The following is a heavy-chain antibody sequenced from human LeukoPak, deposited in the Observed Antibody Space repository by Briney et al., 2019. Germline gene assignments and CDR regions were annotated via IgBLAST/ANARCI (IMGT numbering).Heavy chain of an antibody. Sequence: GGSLRLSCAASGFTFSDYYMSWIRQAPGKGLEWVSYISSSGSTIYYADSVKGRFTISRDNAKNSLYLQMNSLRAEDTAVYYCAREGFGCSSTSCYVDYWGQGTPVTVSS. V-gene: IGHV3-11*01. D-gene: IGHD2-2*01. CDR1: GFTFSDYY. CDR2: ISSSGSTI. J-gene: IGHJ4*02. CDR3: AREGFGCSSTSCYVDY.